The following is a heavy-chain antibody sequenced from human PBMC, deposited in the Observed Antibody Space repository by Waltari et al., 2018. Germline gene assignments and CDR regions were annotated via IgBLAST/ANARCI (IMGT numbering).Heavy chain of an antibody. CDR2: TKSDGSEK. CDR3: ATEEWYRFDY. V-gene: IGHV3-7*01. J-gene: IGHJ4*02. CDR1: GFPCRRYW. D-gene: IGHD2-8*01. Sequence: EVQLVESGGALVQPGGSLRLSCAASGFPCRRYWMSWVRHAPGKGLEWVANTKSDGSEKYYADSVKDRFTISRDNAKNSLYLQMNSLRVEDTAVYYCATEEWYRFDYWGQGTLVTVSS.